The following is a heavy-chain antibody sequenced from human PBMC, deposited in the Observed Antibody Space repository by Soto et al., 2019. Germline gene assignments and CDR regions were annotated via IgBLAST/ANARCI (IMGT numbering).Heavy chain of an antibody. CDR3: ARDHGTGGYLDY. D-gene: IGHD2-8*02. Sequence: QVQLVQSGAEVKKPGSSVKVSCKASGGTFSSYAISWVRQAPGQGLEWMGGIIPIFGTANYAQKFQGRVTISADESTSTANMGLNSLRSEDTAVYYCARDHGTGGYLDYWGQGTLVTVSS. J-gene: IGHJ4*02. CDR1: GGTFSSYA. V-gene: IGHV1-69*01. CDR2: IIPIFGTA.